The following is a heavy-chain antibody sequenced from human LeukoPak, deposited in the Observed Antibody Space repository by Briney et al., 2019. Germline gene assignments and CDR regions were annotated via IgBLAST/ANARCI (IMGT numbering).Heavy chain of an antibody. J-gene: IGHJ4*02. CDR1: GDSISSYY. CDR3: ARHARYDILTGPYYFDY. V-gene: IGHV4-59*08. Sequence: PSETLSLTCTVSGDSISSYYWSWIRQPPGKGLEWIGYIYYSGSTNYNPSLKSRVTISVDTSKNQLSLKLSSVTAADTAVYYCARHARYDILTGPYYFDYWGQGTLVTVSS. D-gene: IGHD3-9*01. CDR2: IYYSGST.